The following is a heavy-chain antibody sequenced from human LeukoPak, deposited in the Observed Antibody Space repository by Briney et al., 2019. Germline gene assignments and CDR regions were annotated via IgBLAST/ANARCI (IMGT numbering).Heavy chain of an antibody. CDR1: GFTFSSYS. CDR2: ISYDGSNK. V-gene: IGHV3-30*03. Sequence: GGSLRLSCAASGFTFSSYSMNWVRQAPGKGLEWVAVISYDGSNKYYADSVKGRFTISRDNSKNTLYLQMNSLRAEDTAVYYCARVRTGTVTFDYWGQGTLVTVSS. J-gene: IGHJ4*02. D-gene: IGHD4-17*01. CDR3: ARVRTGTVTFDY.